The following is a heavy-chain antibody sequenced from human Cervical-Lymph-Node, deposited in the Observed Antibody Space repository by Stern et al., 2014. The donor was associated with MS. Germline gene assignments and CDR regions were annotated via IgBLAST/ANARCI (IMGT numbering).Heavy chain of an antibody. CDR3: TSGITYYYDSSGYKTIDY. V-gene: IGHV3-73*01. Sequence: VQLVESGGGLVQPGGSLKLSCAASGFTFSGSAMHWVRQASGKGLEWVGRIRSKANSYATAYAASVKGRFTISRDDSKNTAYLQMNSLKTEDTAVYYCTSGITYYYDSSGYKTIDYWGQGTLVTVSS. J-gene: IGHJ4*02. CDR1: GFTFSGSA. D-gene: IGHD3-22*01. CDR2: IRSKANSYAT.